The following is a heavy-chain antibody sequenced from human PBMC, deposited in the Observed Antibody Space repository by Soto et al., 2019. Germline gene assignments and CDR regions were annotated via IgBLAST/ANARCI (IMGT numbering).Heavy chain of an antibody. CDR1: GFTFSSYA. J-gene: IGHJ5*02. Sequence: GGSLKLSCAASGFTFSSYAMSWVRQAPGKGLEWVSAISGSGGSTYYADSVKGRFTISRDNSKNTLYLQMNSLRAEDTAVYYCAKDVTVTTSGWFDPWGQGTLVTVSS. V-gene: IGHV3-23*01. D-gene: IGHD4-17*01. CDR3: AKDVTVTTSGWFDP. CDR2: ISGSGGST.